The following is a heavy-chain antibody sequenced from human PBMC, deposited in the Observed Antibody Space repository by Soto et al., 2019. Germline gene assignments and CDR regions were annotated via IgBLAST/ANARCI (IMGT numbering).Heavy chain of an antibody. CDR2: ISSSSSTI. D-gene: IGHD6-19*01. J-gene: IGHJ4*02. CDR3: ARDPGSPYSSVGFIWFDY. V-gene: IGHV3-48*01. Sequence: GGSLRLSCAASGFTFSSYSMNWVRQAPGKGLEWVSYISSSSSTIYYADSVKGRFTISRDNAKNSLFLQMNSLRAEDTAVYYCARDPGSPYSSVGFIWFDYWGQGTLVTVSS. CDR1: GFTFSSYS.